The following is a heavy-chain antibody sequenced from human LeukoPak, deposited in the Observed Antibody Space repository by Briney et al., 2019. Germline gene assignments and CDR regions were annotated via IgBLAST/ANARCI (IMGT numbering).Heavy chain of an antibody. Sequence: GGSLRLSCAASGFTFSSYAMSWVRQAPGKGLEWVSAISGSGGSTYYADSVKGRFTISRDNSKNTLYLQMNSLRAGDTAVYYCAKVRRYYDSSGYHSLVDAFDIWGQGTMVTVSS. CDR3: AKVRRYYDSSGYHSLVDAFDI. J-gene: IGHJ3*02. CDR2: ISGSGGST. V-gene: IGHV3-23*01. CDR1: GFTFSSYA. D-gene: IGHD3-22*01.